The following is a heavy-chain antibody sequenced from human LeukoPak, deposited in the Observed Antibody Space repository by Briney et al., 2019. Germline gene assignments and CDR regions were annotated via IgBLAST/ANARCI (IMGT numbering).Heavy chain of an antibody. V-gene: IGHV4-59*01. Sequence: PSETLSLTCTVSSGSIGTYYWSWIRQPPGKGLDWIGYIHYSGSTNYNPSLKSRVTMSVDRSKNQFSLRLTSVTAVDTAVYYCARGGGYNRREEAFDFWGQGTMVTVSS. CDR3: ARGGGYNRREEAFDF. J-gene: IGHJ3*01. CDR2: IHYSGST. D-gene: IGHD1-14*01. CDR1: SGSIGTYY.